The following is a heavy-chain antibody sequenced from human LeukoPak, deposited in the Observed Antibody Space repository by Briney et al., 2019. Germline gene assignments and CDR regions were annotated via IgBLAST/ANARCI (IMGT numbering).Heavy chain of an antibody. J-gene: IGHJ3*02. CDR1: GGSISSYY. CDR2: IYYSGST. Sequence: SETLSLTCTVSGGSISSYYWSWIRQPPGKGLEWIGYIYYSGSTNYNPSLKSRVTISVDTSKNQFSLQLSSVTAADTAVYYCARRGVGATTWDAFDIWGQGTLVTVSS. CDR3: ARRGVGATTWDAFDI. D-gene: IGHD1-26*01. V-gene: IGHV4-59*08.